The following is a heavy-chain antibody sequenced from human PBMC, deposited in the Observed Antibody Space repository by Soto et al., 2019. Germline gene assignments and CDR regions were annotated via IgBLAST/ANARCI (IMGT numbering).Heavy chain of an antibody. CDR1: GFTFSSYA. CDR3: ARDEQSGYEGY. D-gene: IGHD5-12*01. J-gene: IGHJ4*02. Sequence: QVQLVESGGGVVQPGRSLRLSCAASGFTFSSYAMHWVRQAPGKGLEWVAVISYDGSNKYYADSVKGRFTISRENSKNTLYLQMNSLRAEDTAVYYCARDEQSGYEGYWGQGILVTVSS. CDR2: ISYDGSNK. V-gene: IGHV3-30-3*01.